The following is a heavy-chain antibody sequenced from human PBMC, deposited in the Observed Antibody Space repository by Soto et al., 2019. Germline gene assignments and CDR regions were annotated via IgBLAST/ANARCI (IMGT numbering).Heavy chain of an antibody. Sequence: QVQLVQSGPEVKKPGASVRVSCKASGSTFINFGFSWVRQAPGQGLAWLGWISASNGNTYYAQKFQGRITLTTHTPTTTAYMDLRTLTSDDTAVYFCARVRGFRDGVYAPAPVDWGKGTLVTVSS. J-gene: IGHJ4*02. CDR3: ARVRGFRDGVYAPAPVD. CDR1: GSTFINFG. D-gene: IGHD6-25*01. V-gene: IGHV1-18*01. CDR2: ISASNGNT.